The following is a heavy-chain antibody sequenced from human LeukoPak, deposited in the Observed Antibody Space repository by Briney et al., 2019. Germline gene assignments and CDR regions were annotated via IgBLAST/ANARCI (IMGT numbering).Heavy chain of an antibody. CDR1: GFTFSSYG. Sequence: TGGSLRLSCAASGFTFSSYGMHWVRQAPGKGLEWVAVISYDGSNKYYADSVKGRFTISRDNSKNTLYLQMNSLRAEDTAVYYCAKLKGRNSGYDPTLDYWGQGTLVTVSS. CDR2: ISYDGSNK. V-gene: IGHV3-30*18. J-gene: IGHJ4*02. CDR3: AKLKGRNSGYDPTLDY. D-gene: IGHD5-12*01.